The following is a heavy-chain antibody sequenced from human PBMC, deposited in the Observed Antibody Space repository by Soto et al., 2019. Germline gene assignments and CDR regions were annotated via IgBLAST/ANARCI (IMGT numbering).Heavy chain of an antibody. CDR1: GGSFSAYY. D-gene: IGHD2-2*02. CDR2: INHSGRT. J-gene: IGHJ5*02. V-gene: IGHV4-34*01. CDR3: ARQAAAAIILGP. Sequence: QVQLEQWGAGLLQPSETLSLTCAVYGGSFSAYYWSWIRQPQVKGLEWIGEINHSGRTNYNPSLTSRVSILVDTSKNQVSLKLISVTAADTSVYYCARQAAAAIILGPWGQGTLVTVS.